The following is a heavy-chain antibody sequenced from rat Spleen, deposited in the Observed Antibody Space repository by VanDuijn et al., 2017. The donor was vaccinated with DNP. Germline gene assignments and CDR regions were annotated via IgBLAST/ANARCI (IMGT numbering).Heavy chain of an antibody. CDR3: ARVMTTGAMDT. CDR2: ITSSGGNT. V-gene: IGHV5-31*01. CDR1: GFTFNNHW. D-gene: IGHD5-1*01. J-gene: IGHJ4*01. Sequence: EVHLVESGGGLVQPGRSMKLSCTASGFTFNNHWMTWIRQVPGKGLEWVASITSSGGNTFYPDSVKGRFTISRDDARNTLYLQMNSLRSGDTATYYCARVMTTGAMDTWGQGTSVTVSS.